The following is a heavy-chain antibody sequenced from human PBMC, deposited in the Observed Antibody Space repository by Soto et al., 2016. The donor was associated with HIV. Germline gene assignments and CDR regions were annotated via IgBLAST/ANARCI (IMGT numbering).Heavy chain of an antibody. V-gene: IGHV1-46*01. D-gene: IGHD3-10*01. J-gene: IGHJ6*03. Sequence: QVQLVQSGAEVKKPGASVKVSCKASGYTFTSYDINWVRQATGQGLEWMGIINPSDGGTNYAQKFQGRVTMTRDTSTSTVYMELSSLRSEDTAVYYCARDLGSVRHNYMDVWGKGTTVTVSS. CDR3: ARDLGSVRHNYMDV. CDR2: INPSDGGT. CDR1: GYTFTSYD.